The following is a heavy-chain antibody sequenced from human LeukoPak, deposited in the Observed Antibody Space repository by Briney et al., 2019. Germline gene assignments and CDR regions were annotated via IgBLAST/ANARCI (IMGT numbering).Heavy chain of an antibody. D-gene: IGHD3-22*01. CDR2: IYYSGST. J-gene: IGHJ4*02. V-gene: IGHV4-59*01. CDR1: GGSISSYY. CDR3: TRVDDSSGYYYDY. Sequence: SETLSLTCTVSGGSISSYYWSWIRQPPGKGLEWIGYIYYSGSTNYNPSLKSRVTISVDTSKNQFSLKLSSVTAADTAVYYCTRVDDSSGYYYDYWGQGTLVTVSS.